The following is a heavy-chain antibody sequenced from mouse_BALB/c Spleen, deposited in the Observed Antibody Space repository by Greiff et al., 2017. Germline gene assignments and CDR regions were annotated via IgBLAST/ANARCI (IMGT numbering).Heavy chain of an antibody. CDR2: IDPETGGT. CDR3: LIGFAY. Sequence: VQLQESGAELVRPGASVTLSCRASGYTFTDYEMHWVKQTPVHGLEWIGAIDPETGGTAYNQKFKGKATLTADKSSSTAYMELRSLTSEDSAVYYCLIGFAYWGQGTLVTVSA. V-gene: IGHV1-15*01. D-gene: IGHD2-12*01. J-gene: IGHJ3*01. CDR1: GYTFTDYE.